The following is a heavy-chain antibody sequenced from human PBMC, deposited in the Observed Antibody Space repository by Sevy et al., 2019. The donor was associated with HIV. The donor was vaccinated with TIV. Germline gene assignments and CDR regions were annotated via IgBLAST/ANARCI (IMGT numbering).Heavy chain of an antibody. D-gene: IGHD6-19*01. CDR1: GFTFSSYN. Sequence: GRSLRLSCVASGFTFSSYNMNWVRQGPGKGLEWISYISISSSTKYYADSVKGRFTISRDNAKNSLYLQMNSLRDEDTAVYYCARDRDNGGSGCYNDPWGQGTLVTVSS. CDR2: ISISSSTK. V-gene: IGHV3-48*02. J-gene: IGHJ5*02. CDR3: ARDRDNGGSGCYNDP.